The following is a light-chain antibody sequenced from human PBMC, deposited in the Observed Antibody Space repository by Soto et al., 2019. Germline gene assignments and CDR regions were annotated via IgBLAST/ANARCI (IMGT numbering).Light chain of an antibody. J-gene: IGLJ1*01. CDR3: KSYAGSNTYV. CDR2: EVV. V-gene: IGLV2-8*01. Sequence: QSVLTQPPSASGSPGQSVTISCTGTKKDIGVYDFVSWYQHHPGKAPRLIIYEVVQRPSGVPDRFSGSKSGNTASLTVSGLQAADEADYFCKSYAGSNTYVLGSGTKVTV. CDR1: KKDIGVYDF.